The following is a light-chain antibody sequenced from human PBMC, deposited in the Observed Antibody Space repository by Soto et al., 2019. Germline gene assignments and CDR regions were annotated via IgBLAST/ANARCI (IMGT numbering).Light chain of an antibody. V-gene: IGLV2-23*01. CDR3: CSYAGSSTVV. CDR2: EGS. J-gene: IGLJ2*01. Sequence: QSVLTQPASVSGSHGQSITISCTGTSSDVGSYNLVSWYQQHPGKAPKLMIYEGSKRPSGVSNRFSGSKSGNTASLTISGLQAEDEADYYCCSYAGSSTVVFGGGTKLTVL. CDR1: SSDVGSYNL.